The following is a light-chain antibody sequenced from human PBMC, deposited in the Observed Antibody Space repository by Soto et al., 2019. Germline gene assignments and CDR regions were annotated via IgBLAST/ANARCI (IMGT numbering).Light chain of an antibody. CDR3: SSFTSSTTYV. Sequence: QSVLTQSASVSGSPGQSITISCTGTSSYVGNYNYVSWYQQHPGEVPKLIIFIVNNRPSGVSNRFSGSKSGNTASLTISGLQAEDEADYYCSSFTSSTTYVFGTGTKVTVL. CDR2: IVN. CDR1: SSYVGNYNY. V-gene: IGLV2-14*01. J-gene: IGLJ1*01.